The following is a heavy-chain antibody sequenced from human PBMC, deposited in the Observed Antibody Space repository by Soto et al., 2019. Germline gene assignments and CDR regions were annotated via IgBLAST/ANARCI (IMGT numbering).Heavy chain of an antibody. J-gene: IGHJ6*03. D-gene: IGHD3-10*01. CDR1: GGTFSSYT. Sequence: QVQLVQSGAEVKKPGSSVKVSCKASGGTFSSYTISWVRQAPGQGLEWMGRIIPILGIANYAQKFRGRVTITADKSTSTAYMELSSLRSEDTAVYYCASSGSGSYLYYYYYMDVWGKGTTVTVSS. V-gene: IGHV1-69*02. CDR2: IIPILGIA. CDR3: ASSGSGSYLYYYYYMDV.